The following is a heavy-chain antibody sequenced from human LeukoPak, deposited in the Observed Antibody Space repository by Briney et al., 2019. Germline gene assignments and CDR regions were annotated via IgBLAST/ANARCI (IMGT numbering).Heavy chain of an antibody. V-gene: IGHV4-59*01. CDR3: ARAQDGYPNPYSYYYMDV. J-gene: IGHJ6*03. Sequence: SSETLSLTCTVSGGSISSYYWSWIRQPPGKGLEWIGYIYYSGSTNYNPSLKSRVTISVDTSKNQFSLKLSSVTAADTAVYYCARAQDGYPNPYSYYYMDVWGKGTTVTISS. CDR2: IYYSGST. CDR1: GGSISSYY. D-gene: IGHD5-24*01.